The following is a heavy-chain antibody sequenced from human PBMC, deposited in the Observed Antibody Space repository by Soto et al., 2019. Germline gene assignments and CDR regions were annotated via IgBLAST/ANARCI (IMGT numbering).Heavy chain of an antibody. CDR3: ARARYYDFWSGYRNYYFDY. CDR1: GGSISSSSYY. J-gene: IGHJ4*02. V-gene: IGHV4-39*01. D-gene: IGHD3-3*01. Sequence: SETLSLTCTVSGGSISSSSYYWGWIRQPPGKGLEWIGSIYYSGSTYYNPSLKSPVTISVDTSKNQFSLKLSSVTAADTAVYYCARARYYDFWSGYRNYYFDYWGQGTLVTVSS. CDR2: IYYSGST.